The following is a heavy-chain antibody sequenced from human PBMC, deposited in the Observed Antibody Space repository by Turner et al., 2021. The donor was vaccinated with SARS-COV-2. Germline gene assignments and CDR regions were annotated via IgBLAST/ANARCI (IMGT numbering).Heavy chain of an antibody. Sequence: EVQLVESGGGLVQPGGSLRLSCAASGFTFSFYWMSWVRQAPGKGLEWVANIKQDGSEKYYVDSVKGRFTISRDNAKNSLYLQMNSLRAEDTAVYYCARLAGSSWHFDYWGQGTLVTVS. J-gene: IGHJ4*02. V-gene: IGHV3-7*01. CDR2: IKQDGSEK. CDR3: ARLAGSSWHFDY. D-gene: IGHD6-13*01. CDR1: GFTFSFYW.